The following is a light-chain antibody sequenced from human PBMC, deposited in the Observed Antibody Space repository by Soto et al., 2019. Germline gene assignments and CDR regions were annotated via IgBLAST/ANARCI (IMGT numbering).Light chain of an antibody. J-gene: IGKJ5*01. CDR2: DAS. CDR3: QQRSNWPPEIT. V-gene: IGKV3-11*01. CDR1: QSVSIS. Sequence: EMVLAQSPATLSLSPGERATLSCRASQSVSISLAWYQQKPGQAPRLLIYDASNRATGVPARFSGSGSGTDFTLTASSLEPEDFALYYCQQRSNWPPEITFGQGTRLEIK.